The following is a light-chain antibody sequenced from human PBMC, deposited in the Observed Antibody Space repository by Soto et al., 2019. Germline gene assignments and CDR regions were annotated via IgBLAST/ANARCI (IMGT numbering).Light chain of an antibody. CDR3: SSYTSSSPYV. J-gene: IGLJ1*01. Sequence: QSALTQPASVSGSPGRSITISCTGTSSDVGGYNYVSWYQQHPGKAPKLMIYEVSNRPSGVSNRFSGSKSGNTASLTISGLQAEDEADYYCSSYTSSSPYVFGTGTKV. CDR2: EVS. CDR1: SSDVGGYNY. V-gene: IGLV2-14*01.